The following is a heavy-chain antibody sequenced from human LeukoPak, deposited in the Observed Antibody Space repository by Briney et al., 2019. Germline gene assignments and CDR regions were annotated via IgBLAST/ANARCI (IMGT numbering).Heavy chain of an antibody. CDR2: ISYDGSNK. CDR1: GCTFSSNE. D-gene: IGHD5-24*01. CDR3: AAPGGWDGYNWNWYFDL. V-gene: IGHV3-30*03. J-gene: IGHJ2*01. Sequence: GGSLRLSWAASGCTFSSNEMNWVRQTPGKGLEWVAVISYDGSNKYFADSVKGRFTISRDNSKNRLYLQMNNLRAEDTAVYSFAAPGGWDGYNWNWYFDLWGRGTLVIVSS.